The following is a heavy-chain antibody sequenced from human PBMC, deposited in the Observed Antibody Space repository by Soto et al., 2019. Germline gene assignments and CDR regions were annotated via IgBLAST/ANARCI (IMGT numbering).Heavy chain of an antibody. V-gene: IGHV4-39*01. CDR3: ARRERYYGSPGWFDP. CDR1: GGSINDFAYY. CDR2: VYHNENT. D-gene: IGHD3-16*01. J-gene: IGHJ5*02. Sequence: KPSETLSLTCTVSGGSINDFAYYWGWIRQPPGKGLEWIGTVYHNENTYYNPSLKSRVTISVDTAKSQFSLKVTSVTAADTAIYFCARRERYYGSPGWFDPWGQGTLVTVSS.